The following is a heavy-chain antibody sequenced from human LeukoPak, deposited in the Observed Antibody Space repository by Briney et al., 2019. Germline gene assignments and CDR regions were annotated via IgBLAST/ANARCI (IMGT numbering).Heavy chain of an antibody. Sequence: GGSLRLPCTASGFIFSYYAMHWVRQAPGKGLEWVAIISYDGTDENFADSVEGRFTISRDNSMNTLYLQMNSLRHEDTAVYFCARGGVVTGTKYALEYWGQGTLVTVSS. V-gene: IGHV3-30*01. J-gene: IGHJ4*02. D-gene: IGHD1-7*01. CDR3: ARGGVVTGTKYALEY. CDR1: GFIFSYYA. CDR2: ISYDGTDE.